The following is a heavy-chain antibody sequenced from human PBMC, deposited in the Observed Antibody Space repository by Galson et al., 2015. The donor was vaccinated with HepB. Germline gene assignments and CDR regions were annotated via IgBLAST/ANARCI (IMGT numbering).Heavy chain of an antibody. V-gene: IGHV3-21*01. Sequence: SLRLSCAASGFTFSSYSMNWVRQAPGKGLEWVSSISSSSSYIYYADSVKGRFTISRDNAKSSLYLQMNSLRAEDTAVYYCARRGIAAAGRAVGYWGQGTLATVSS. J-gene: IGHJ4*02. CDR1: GFTFSSYS. D-gene: IGHD6-13*01. CDR2: ISSSSSYI. CDR3: ARRGIAAAGRAVGY.